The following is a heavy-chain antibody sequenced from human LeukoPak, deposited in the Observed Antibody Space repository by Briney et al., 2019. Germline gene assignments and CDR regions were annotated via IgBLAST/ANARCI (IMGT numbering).Heavy chain of an antibody. CDR1: GFTFSSYA. J-gene: IGHJ4*02. D-gene: IGHD3-10*01. CDR2: ISSNGGST. Sequence: GGSLRLSCAASGFTFSSYAMHWVRQAPGKGLEYVSAISSNGGSTYYANSVKGRFTISRDNSKNTLYLQMGSLRAEDMAVYYCARSNEVRGVIWGDFDYWGQGTLVTVSS. V-gene: IGHV3-64*01. CDR3: ARSNEVRGVIWGDFDY.